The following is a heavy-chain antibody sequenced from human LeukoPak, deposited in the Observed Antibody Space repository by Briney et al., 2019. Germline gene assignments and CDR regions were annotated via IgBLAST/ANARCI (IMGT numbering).Heavy chain of an antibody. CDR2: ISSSGSTI. D-gene: IGHD2-8*01. Sequence: GGSLRLSCAASGFTFSDYYMSWIRQAPGKGLEWVSYISSSGSTIYYADSVEGRFTISRDNAKNSLYLQMNSLRAEDTAVYYCARGSRMVYASPNDYWGQGTLVTVSS. V-gene: IGHV3-11*01. CDR3: ARGSRMVYASPNDY. CDR1: GFTFSDYY. J-gene: IGHJ4*02.